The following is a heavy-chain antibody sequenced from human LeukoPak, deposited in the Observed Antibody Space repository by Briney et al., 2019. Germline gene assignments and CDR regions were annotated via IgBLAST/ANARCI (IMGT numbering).Heavy chain of an antibody. CDR3: ARGPPPDSGSYWGALRHY. V-gene: IGHV4-30-2*01. Sequence: LRLSCAASGFTFSSYSMNWVRQPPGKGLEWIGYIYHSGSTYYNPSLKRRVTISVDRSKNQFSLKLSSVTAADTAVYYCARGPPPDSGSYWGALRHYWGHCTLGTVSS. CDR1: GFTFSSYS. D-gene: IGHD1-26*01. J-gene: IGHJ4*01. CDR2: IYHSGST.